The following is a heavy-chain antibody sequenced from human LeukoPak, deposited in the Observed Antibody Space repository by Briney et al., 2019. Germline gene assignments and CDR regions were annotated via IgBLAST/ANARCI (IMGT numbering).Heavy chain of an antibody. CDR1: GYTFTSYG. V-gene: IGHV1-69*13. CDR3: ARTYYYDSSGYYFDY. Sequence: ASVKVSCKASGYTFTSYGISWVRQAPGQGLEWMGGIIPIFDTGNYAQKFQGRLTITADESTSTAYMELSSLRSEDTAVYYCARTYYYDSSGYYFDYWGQGTLVTVSS. J-gene: IGHJ4*02. D-gene: IGHD3-22*01. CDR2: IIPIFDTG.